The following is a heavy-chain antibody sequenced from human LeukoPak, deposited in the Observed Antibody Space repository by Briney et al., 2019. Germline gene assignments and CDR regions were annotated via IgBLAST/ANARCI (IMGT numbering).Heavy chain of an antibody. D-gene: IGHD3-3*01. Sequence: SETLSLTCAVYGGSFSGYYWSWIRQPPGKGLEWIGEINHSGSTNYNPSLKSRVTISVDTSKNQFSLKLSSVTAADTAVYYCARGTYYDFWSGYLNYYYGMDVWGQRTTVTVSS. CDR3: ARGTYYDFWSGYLNYYYGMDV. CDR1: GGSFSGYY. J-gene: IGHJ6*02. V-gene: IGHV4-34*01. CDR2: INHSGST.